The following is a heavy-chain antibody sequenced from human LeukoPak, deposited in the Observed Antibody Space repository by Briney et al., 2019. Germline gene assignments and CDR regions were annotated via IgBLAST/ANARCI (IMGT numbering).Heavy chain of an antibody. J-gene: IGHJ4*02. CDR2: INHSGGT. V-gene: IGHV4-34*01. D-gene: IGHD3-10*01. CDR1: GGSFSGYY. CDR3: ASSPHKVLLKKWRYFDY. Sequence: PSETLSLTCAVYGGSFSGYYWSWIRQPPGKGLEWIGEINHSGGTNYNPSLKSRVTISVDTSKNQFSLKLSSVTAADTAVYYCASSPHKVLLKKWRYFDYWGQGTLVTVSS.